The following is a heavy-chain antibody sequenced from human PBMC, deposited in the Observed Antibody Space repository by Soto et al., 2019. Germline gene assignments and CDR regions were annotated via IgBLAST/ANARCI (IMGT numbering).Heavy chain of an antibody. Sequence: KSSETLSLTCTVSGGSISSYYWSWIRQPAGKGLEWIGRIYTSGSTNYSPSLKSRVTMSVDTSKSQFSLKLSSVTAADTAVYYCARDQFAYCSSTSCPYYFDYWGQGTLVTVSS. CDR3: ARDQFAYCSSTSCPYYFDY. J-gene: IGHJ4*02. CDR2: IYTSGST. CDR1: GGSISSYY. V-gene: IGHV4-4*07. D-gene: IGHD2-2*01.